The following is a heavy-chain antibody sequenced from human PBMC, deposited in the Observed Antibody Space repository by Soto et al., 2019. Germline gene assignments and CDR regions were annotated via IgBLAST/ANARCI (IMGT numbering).Heavy chain of an antibody. D-gene: IGHD6-6*01. CDR1: EFTFSSYA. Sequence: GGSLRLSCAASEFTFSSYAMSWVRQAPGKGLEWVSAISGSGGSTYYAESVKGRFTISRDNSKNTLYLQMNSLRAEDTAVYYCAKGYSSSSARRFDPWGQGTLVTVSS. CDR2: ISGSGGST. J-gene: IGHJ5*02. CDR3: AKGYSSSSARRFDP. V-gene: IGHV3-23*01.